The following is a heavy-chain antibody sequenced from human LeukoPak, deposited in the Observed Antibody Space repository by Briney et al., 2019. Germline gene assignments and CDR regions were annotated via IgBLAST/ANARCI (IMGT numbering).Heavy chain of an antibody. CDR2: ISGSGGST. J-gene: IGHJ4*02. V-gene: IGHV3-23*01. D-gene: IGHD3-22*01. Sequence: GGSLRLSXAASGFTFSSYAMSWVRQAPGKGLEWVSAISGSGGSTYYADSVKGRFTISRDNSKNTLYLQMNSLRAEDTAVYYCAKDCRGAYYYDSSGYCFDYWGQGTLVTVSS. CDR3: AKDCRGAYYYDSSGYCFDY. CDR1: GFTFSSYA.